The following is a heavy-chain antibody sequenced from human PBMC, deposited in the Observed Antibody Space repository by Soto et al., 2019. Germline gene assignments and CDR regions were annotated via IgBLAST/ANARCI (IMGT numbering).Heavy chain of an antibody. CDR3: VTWADAADEDYFHH. J-gene: IGHJ1*01. V-gene: IGHV3-7*01. D-gene: IGHD3-16*01. CDR1: GFRFTSSW. CDR2: INQNGGQK. Sequence: GGSLRLSCAASGFRFTSSWMSWVRQAPGKGLEWVAHINQNGGQKYYVDSAKGRFTISRDNAKTSLYLQMNSPRVEDTAVFYCVTWADAADEDYFHHWGQGTLVTVSS.